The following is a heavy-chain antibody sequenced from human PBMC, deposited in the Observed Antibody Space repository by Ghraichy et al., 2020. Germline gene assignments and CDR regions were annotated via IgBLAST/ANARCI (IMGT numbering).Heavy chain of an antibody. Sequence: GSLRLSCTVSGGSISSSNWWSWVRQAPGKGLEWIGEIYYSGSTNYNPSLKSRVTISVDKSKNQFSLKLYSVTAADTAVYYCASPTLGYCTSSVTVGSGCTCYTFHHWGQGTLVTVSP. V-gene: IGHV4-4*02. D-gene: IGHD2-15*01. CDR2: IYYSGST. CDR1: GGSISSSNW. CDR3: ASPTLGYCTSSVTVGSGCTCYTFHH. J-gene: IGHJ1*01.